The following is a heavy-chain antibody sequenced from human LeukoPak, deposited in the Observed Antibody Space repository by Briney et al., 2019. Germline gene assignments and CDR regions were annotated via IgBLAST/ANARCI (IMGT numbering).Heavy chain of an antibody. CDR1: VFAFSSHA. CDR3: ANEVRPNDY. V-gene: IGHV3-23*01. CDR2: IDISGGST. D-gene: IGHD1-1*01. Sequence: QGGSLRLSCAASVFAFSSHAMCWVRQAPGKGLEWVSSIDISGGSTYYADSAEGRFTISRDNSKNTLYLQMNGLRVEDTALYYCANEVRPNDYWGQGTLVTVSS. J-gene: IGHJ4*02.